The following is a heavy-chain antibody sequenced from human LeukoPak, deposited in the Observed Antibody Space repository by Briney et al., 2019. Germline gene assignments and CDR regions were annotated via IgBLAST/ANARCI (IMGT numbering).Heavy chain of an antibody. CDR1: GFTFIGYN. CDR3: ATEGGGCNSGFAY. V-gene: IGHV3-48*01. CDR2: ISSTSVI. Sequence: PGGSLRLSCAVSGFTFIGYNMNWVRQAPGKGLEWIAYISSTSVIYYADSLKGRFTISRDNAKNSLYLQMNSLRVDDTAVYYCATEGGGCNSGFAYWGQGTLVTVSS. J-gene: IGHJ4*02. D-gene: IGHD4-23*01.